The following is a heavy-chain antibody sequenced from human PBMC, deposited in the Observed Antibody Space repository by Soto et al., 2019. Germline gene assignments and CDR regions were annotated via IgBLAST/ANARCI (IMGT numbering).Heavy chain of an antibody. CDR3: ARGIAVAGTGGFDYYYYGMDV. J-gene: IGHJ6*02. CDR2: IWYDGSNK. V-gene: IGHV3-33*01. Sequence: GGSLRLSCAASGFTFSSYGMHWVRQAPGKGLEWVAVIWYDGSNKYYADSVKGRFTISRDNSKNTLYLQMNSLRAEDTAVYYCARGIAVAGTGGFDYYYYGMDVWGQGTTVTVSS. D-gene: IGHD6-19*01. CDR1: GFTFSSYG.